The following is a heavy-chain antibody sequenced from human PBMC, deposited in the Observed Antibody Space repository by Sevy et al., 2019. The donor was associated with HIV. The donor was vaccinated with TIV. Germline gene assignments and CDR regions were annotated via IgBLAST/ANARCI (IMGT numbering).Heavy chain of an antibody. CDR1: GYSMTSGYF. Sequence: SETLSLTCAVSGYSMTSGYFWSWIRQSPGKGLEWIGSLYHSGTTYYSPSLKSRVTLSVDTSKNQFSLKVRSVTAADTAVYYCARVDSSGWSDYWGQGTLVTVSS. V-gene: IGHV4-38-2*01. CDR2: LYHSGTT. CDR3: ARVDSSGWSDY. D-gene: IGHD6-13*01. J-gene: IGHJ4*02.